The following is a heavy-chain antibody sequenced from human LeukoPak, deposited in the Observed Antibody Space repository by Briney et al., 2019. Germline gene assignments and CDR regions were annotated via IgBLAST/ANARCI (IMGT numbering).Heavy chain of an antibody. V-gene: IGHV2-70*04. D-gene: IGHD2-15*01. CDR3: ALGCSGGSCYDY. J-gene: IGHJ4*02. CDR2: IDWDDDK. Sequence: ESGPALVKPTQTLTLTCTFSGFSLSTSGMRVSWIRQPPGKALEWLARIDWDDDKFYSTSLKTRLTISKDTSKNQVVLTMTNMDPVDTATYCCALGCSGGSCYDYWGQGTLVTVSS. CDR1: GFSLSTSGMR.